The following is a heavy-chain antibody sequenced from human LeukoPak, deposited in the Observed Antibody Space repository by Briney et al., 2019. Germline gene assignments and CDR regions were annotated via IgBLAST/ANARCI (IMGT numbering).Heavy chain of an antibody. V-gene: IGHV1-18*01. CDR2: ISAYNGNT. Sequence: GASVKVSCKASGYTFTSYGISWVRQAPGQGLEWMGWISAYNGNTNYAQKLQGRVTMTTDTSRSTAYMELRSLRSDDTAVYYCARDPVDIVVVPAAMSNVWFDPWGQGTLVTVSS. D-gene: IGHD2-2*03. CDR1: GYTFTSYG. J-gene: IGHJ5*02. CDR3: ARDPVDIVVVPAAMSNVWFDP.